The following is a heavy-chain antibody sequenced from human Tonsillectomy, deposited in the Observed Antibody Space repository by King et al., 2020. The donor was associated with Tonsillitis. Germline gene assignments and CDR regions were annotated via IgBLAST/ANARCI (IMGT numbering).Heavy chain of an antibody. Sequence: QLVQSGGGLVQPGGSLRLSCSASGFIFSSYAMHWVRQAPGKGLEYVSAISSNGGSTYYADSVKGRFSISRDNSKNTLYFQMSSLRVEVTAVYYCVKGRTGYDGFDIWGQGTIVTVSS. J-gene: IGHJ3*02. V-gene: IGHV3-64D*06. CDR3: VKGRTGYDGFDI. CDR2: ISSNGGST. CDR1: GFIFSSYA. D-gene: IGHD1-1*01.